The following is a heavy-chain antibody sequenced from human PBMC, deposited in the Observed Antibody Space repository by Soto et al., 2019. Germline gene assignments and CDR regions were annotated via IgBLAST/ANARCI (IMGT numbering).Heavy chain of an antibody. CDR1: GFTFSAYD. J-gene: IGHJ5*02. D-gene: IGHD2-8*02. CDR3: ARQASYWHGGGGWFDP. CDR2: IGTQHDT. V-gene: IGHV3-13*01. Sequence: EVQLVESGGGLVQPGGSLRLSCAASGFTFSAYDMHWVRQPTGKGLEWVSAIGTQHDTYYPDSVKGRFTISRENAKNSLYIKMNSLRTGDTAVYYCARQASYWHGGGGWFDPWGQGTLVTVSS.